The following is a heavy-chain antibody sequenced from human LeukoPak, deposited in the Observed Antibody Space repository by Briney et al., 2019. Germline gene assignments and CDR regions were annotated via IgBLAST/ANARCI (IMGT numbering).Heavy chain of an antibody. CDR1: GGSVSSGPYY. Sequence: PSETLSLTCTVSGGSVSSGPYYWSWIRQPPGKGLEWIGYLYHSGNTNYNPSLKSRVTISVDRSKNQFSLKLSSVTAADTAVYYCARDGGSYSDIAEYFQHWGQGTLVTVSS. V-gene: IGHV4-61*01. D-gene: IGHD4-17*01. CDR3: ARDGGSYSDIAEYFQH. CDR2: LYHSGNT. J-gene: IGHJ1*01.